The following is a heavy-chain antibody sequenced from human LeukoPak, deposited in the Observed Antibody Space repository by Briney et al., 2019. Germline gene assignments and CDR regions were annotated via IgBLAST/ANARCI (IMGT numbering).Heavy chain of an antibody. V-gene: IGHV3-23*01. CDR3: ASRPGSYNSGKLDDY. Sequence: GGSLRLSCAASGFTFSTFAMIWVRQPPGKGLEWVSSIFPSGGEIHYADSVRGRFTISRDNSKSTLSLQMNSLRAEDTAVYYCASRPGSYNSGKLDDYWGQGTLVTVSS. D-gene: IGHD1-26*01. J-gene: IGHJ4*02. CDR2: IFPSGGEI. CDR1: GFTFSTFA.